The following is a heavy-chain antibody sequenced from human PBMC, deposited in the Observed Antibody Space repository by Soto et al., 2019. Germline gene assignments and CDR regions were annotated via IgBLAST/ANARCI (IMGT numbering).Heavy chain of an antibody. CDR2: TRNEDNSYST. D-gene: IGHD3-22*01. J-gene: IGHJ3*02. Sequence: ESGGGLVQPGGSLRLSCAASGFTFSDHYMDWVRQVPGKGLEWVGRTRNEDNSYSTEYAASVKGRFTISRDGSKNSLYLQMNSLKTEDTAVYYCTINYYDTSGYSIDIWGQGTLVTVSS. V-gene: IGHV3-72*01. CDR3: TINYYDTSGYSIDI. CDR1: GFTFSDHY.